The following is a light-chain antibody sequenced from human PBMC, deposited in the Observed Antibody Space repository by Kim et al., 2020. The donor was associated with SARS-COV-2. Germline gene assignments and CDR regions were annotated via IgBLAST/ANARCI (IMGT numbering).Light chain of an antibody. CDR2: EVS. Sequence: GPSITISCTGTSSDVGSYNLVSWYQQHPGKAPKLMIYEVSKRPSGVSNRFSGSKSGNTASLTISGLQAEDEADYYCCSYAGSSTSVFGTGTKVTVL. CDR1: SSDVGSYNL. CDR3: CSYAGSSTSV. V-gene: IGLV2-23*02. J-gene: IGLJ1*01.